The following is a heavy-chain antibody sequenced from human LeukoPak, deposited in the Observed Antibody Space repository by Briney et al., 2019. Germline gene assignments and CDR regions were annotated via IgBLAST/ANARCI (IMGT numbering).Heavy chain of an antibody. Sequence: GGSLRLSCAASGFTFSSYGMHWVRQAPGKGLEWVAVISYDGSNKYYADSVKGRFTISRDNSKNTLYLQMNSLRAEDTAVYYCAKGGYCSGGSCYFPYYYYMDVWGKGTTVTVSS. V-gene: IGHV3-30*18. J-gene: IGHJ6*03. CDR2: ISYDGSNK. CDR3: AKGGYCSGGSCYFPYYYYMDV. CDR1: GFTFSSYG. D-gene: IGHD2-15*01.